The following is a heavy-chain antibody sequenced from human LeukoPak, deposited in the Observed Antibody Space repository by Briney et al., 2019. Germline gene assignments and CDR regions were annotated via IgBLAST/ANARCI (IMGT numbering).Heavy chain of an antibody. Sequence: PSETLSLTCAVYGGSFSGYYWSWIRQPPGKGLEWIGEINHSGSTNYNPSLKSRVTISVDTSKNQFSLKLSSVTAADTAVYYCARPSPGNSRSWYEPTDYF. CDR3: ARPSPGNSRSWYEPTDYF. V-gene: IGHV4-34*01. D-gene: IGHD6-13*01. CDR1: GGSFSGYY. CDR2: INHSGST. J-gene: IGHJ4*01.